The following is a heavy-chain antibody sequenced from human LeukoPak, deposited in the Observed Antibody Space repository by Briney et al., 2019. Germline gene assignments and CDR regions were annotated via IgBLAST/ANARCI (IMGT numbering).Heavy chain of an antibody. Sequence: GGSLRLSCAASGFTFSNYAMSWVRQAPGKGLEWVSAIIGSGGSTYYADSVKGRFTISRDNSKNTLFLQMNSLGAEDTAVYYCAIESPPDFGDDQPFDYWGPPTLVTVST. CDR2: IIGSGGST. V-gene: IGHV3-23*01. J-gene: IGHJ4*02. CDR1: GFTFSNYA. D-gene: IGHD3-10*01. CDR3: AIESPPDFGDDQPFDY.